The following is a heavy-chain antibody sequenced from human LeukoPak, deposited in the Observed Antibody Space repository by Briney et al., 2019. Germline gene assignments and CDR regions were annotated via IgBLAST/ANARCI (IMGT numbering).Heavy chain of an antibody. V-gene: IGHV3-43D*03. CDR1: GFTFDDYA. Sequence: PGGSLRLSCAASGFTFDDYAMHWVRQAPGRGLEWVSLISWDGGSTYYADSVKGRFTISRDNSKNSLYLQMNSLRAEDTALYYCAKDYVPYGSGEFWGAFDIWGQGTMVTVSS. J-gene: IGHJ3*02. D-gene: IGHD3-10*01. CDR2: ISWDGGST. CDR3: AKDYVPYGSGEFWGAFDI.